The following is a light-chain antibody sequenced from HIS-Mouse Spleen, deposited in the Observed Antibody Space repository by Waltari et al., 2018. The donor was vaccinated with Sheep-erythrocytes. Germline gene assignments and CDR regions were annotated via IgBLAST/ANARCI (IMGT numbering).Light chain of an antibody. Sequence: QSALTQPASVSGSPGQSITISCTGTSSDVGSYNLVPWYQQHPGKAPKLMIYEGSTRPSGVSKRFSGSKSGNTASLTISGLQAEDEADYYCCSYAGSSTPWVFGGGTKLTVL. CDR2: EGS. J-gene: IGLJ3*02. CDR3: CSYAGSSTPWV. V-gene: IGLV2-23*01. CDR1: SSDVGSYNL.